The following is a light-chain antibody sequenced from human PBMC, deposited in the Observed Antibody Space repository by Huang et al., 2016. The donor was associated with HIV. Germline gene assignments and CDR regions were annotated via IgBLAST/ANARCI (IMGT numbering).Light chain of an antibody. CDR1: QSGSTN. Sequence: EIVMTQSPATLSVSPGERVTLSCRASQSGSTNLVWYQQKPGQAPRLLIYGASPRATGVPARFSASGSGTEFTLTISSLQFEDFEVYYCQQYNIWPLTFGGGTKVEIK. V-gene: IGKV3-15*01. CDR3: QQYNIWPLT. CDR2: GAS. J-gene: IGKJ4*01.